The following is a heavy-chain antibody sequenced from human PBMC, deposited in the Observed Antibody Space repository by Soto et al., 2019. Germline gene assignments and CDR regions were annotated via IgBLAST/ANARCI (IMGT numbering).Heavy chain of an antibody. Sequence: GESLKISCKGSGYSFTSYWIGWVRQMPGKGLEWMGIIYPGDSDTRYSPPFQGLATISADRSSSTAYLQCNSLKASDTAMYFCARGGAYITGWEPPPEDYSGLDVWGQGTTVTVSS. V-gene: IGHV5-51*01. CDR2: IYPGDSDT. CDR1: GYSFTSYW. D-gene: IGHD6-19*01. J-gene: IGHJ6*02. CDR3: ARGGAYITGWEPPPEDYSGLDV.